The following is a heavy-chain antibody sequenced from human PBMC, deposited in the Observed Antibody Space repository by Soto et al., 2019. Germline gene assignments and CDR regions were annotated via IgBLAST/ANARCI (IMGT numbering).Heavy chain of an antibody. J-gene: IGHJ6*02. D-gene: IGHD3-3*01. V-gene: IGHV4-34*01. CDR3: ARVGRLRFLEWFRPYYYYGMDV. Sequence: PSETLSLTCAVYGGSFSGYYWSWIRQPPGKGLEWIGEINHSGSTNYNPSLKSRVTISVDTSKNQFSLKLSSVTAADTAVYYCARVGRLRFLEWFRPYYYYGMDVWGQGTTVTSP. CDR1: GGSFSGYY. CDR2: INHSGST.